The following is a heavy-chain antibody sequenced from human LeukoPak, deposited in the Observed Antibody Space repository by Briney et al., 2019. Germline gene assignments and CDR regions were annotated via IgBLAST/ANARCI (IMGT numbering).Heavy chain of an antibody. CDR2: IRFDGNSK. J-gene: IGHJ5*02. CDR1: GFTFSAYG. V-gene: IGHV3-30*02. D-gene: IGHD3-10*01. CDR3: AKDLRYYYGSGSSMPWFDP. Sequence: GGSLRLSCAASGFTFSAYGMHWVRQTPGKGLEWVAFIRFDGNSKYFADSVKGRFTISRDNSKNAVYLQMNSLRTEDTAVYYCAKDLRYYYGSGSSMPWFDPWGQGTLVTVSS.